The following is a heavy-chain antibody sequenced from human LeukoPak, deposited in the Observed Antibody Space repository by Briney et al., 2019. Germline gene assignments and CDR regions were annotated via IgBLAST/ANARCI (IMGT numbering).Heavy chain of an antibody. J-gene: IGHJ3*02. CDR1: GFSVSDKY. Sequence: GGSLRLSCAASGFSVSDKYMSWVRQAPGKGLEWVSVIYSGGATYYADSVKGRFTVSRDNSKNTLYLQMNSLRAEDTAVYYCARDRDCSGGSCPDAFDIWGLGTVVTVFS. CDR3: ARDRDCSGGSCPDAFDI. D-gene: IGHD2-15*01. V-gene: IGHV3-53*01. CDR2: IYSGGAT.